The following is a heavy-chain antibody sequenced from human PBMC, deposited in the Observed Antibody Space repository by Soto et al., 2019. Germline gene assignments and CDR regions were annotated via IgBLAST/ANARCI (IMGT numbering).Heavy chain of an antibody. CDR3: ARHSKYCSSTSCYDRFDP. V-gene: IGHV4-39*01. Sequence: SETLSLTCTVSGGSISSSSYYWGWIRQPPGKGLEWIGSIYYSGSTYYNPSLKSRVTISVDTSKNQFSLKLSSVTAADTAVYYCARHSKYCSSTSCYDRFDPWGQGTLVTVSS. CDR2: IYYSGST. J-gene: IGHJ5*02. D-gene: IGHD2-2*01. CDR1: GGSISSSSYY.